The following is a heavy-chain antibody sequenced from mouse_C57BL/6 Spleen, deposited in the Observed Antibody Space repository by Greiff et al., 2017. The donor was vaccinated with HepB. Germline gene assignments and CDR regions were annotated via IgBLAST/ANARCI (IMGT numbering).Heavy chain of an antibody. Sequence: LEESGAELARPGASVKLSCKASGYTFTSYGISWVKQRTGQGLEWIGEIYPRSGNTYYNEKFKGKATLTADKSSSTAYMELRSLTSEDSAVYFCARSDGNYEGHFDYWGQGTTLTVSS. CDR3: ARSDGNYEGHFDY. CDR1: GYTFTSYG. V-gene: IGHV1-81*01. CDR2: IYPRSGNT. D-gene: IGHD2-1*01. J-gene: IGHJ2*01.